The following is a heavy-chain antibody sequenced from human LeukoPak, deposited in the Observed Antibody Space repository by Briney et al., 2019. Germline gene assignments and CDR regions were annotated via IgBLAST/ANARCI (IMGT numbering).Heavy chain of an antibody. CDR1: GYSVSSGYY. V-gene: IGHV4-38-2*02. Sequence: SETLSLNCNVSGYSVSSGYYWGWIRQPPGKGLQWIGSIYNTGSTYYNPSLKSRITISVDTSKNQFSLRVTSVTATDTAVYYCARVPPHYYGTGSPDWGQGTLVTVSA. CDR3: ARVPPHYYGTGSPD. J-gene: IGHJ4*02. D-gene: IGHD3-10*01. CDR2: IYNTGST.